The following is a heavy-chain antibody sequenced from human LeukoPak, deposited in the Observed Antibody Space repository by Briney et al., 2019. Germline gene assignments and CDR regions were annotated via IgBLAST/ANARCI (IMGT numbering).Heavy chain of an antibody. D-gene: IGHD4-17*01. Sequence: SETLSLTCTVSRGSISRYYWSWIRQPAGKGLEWVGRVYFSGSTNYNPSLNRRVTMSVDTSKDQVSLKLSSVTAADAAVYYCARWDYGDYCFDYWGQGTPVTVSS. CDR1: RGSISRYY. V-gene: IGHV4-4*07. CDR3: ARWDYGDYCFDY. J-gene: IGHJ4*02. CDR2: VYFSGST.